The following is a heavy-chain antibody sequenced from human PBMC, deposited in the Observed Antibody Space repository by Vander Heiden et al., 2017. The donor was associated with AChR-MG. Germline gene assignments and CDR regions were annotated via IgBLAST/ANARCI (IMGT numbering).Heavy chain of an antibody. CDR3: ARDFDPYDFWSEPDY. J-gene: IGHJ4*02. V-gene: IGHV3-7*01. D-gene: IGHD3-3*01. Sequence: EVQLVESGGGLVQPGGSLRLSCAASGFTFSGYWMSWVRRAPGKGLEWVANIKQDGSEKYYVDSVKGRFTISRDNAKNSLYLQMNSLRAEDTAVYYCARDFDPYDFWSEPDYWGQGTLVTVSS. CDR2: IKQDGSEK. CDR1: GFTFSGYW.